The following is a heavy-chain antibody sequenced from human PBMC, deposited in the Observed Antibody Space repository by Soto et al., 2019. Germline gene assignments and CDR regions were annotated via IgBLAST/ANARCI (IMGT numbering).Heavy chain of an antibody. V-gene: IGHV1-18*01. D-gene: IGHD4-17*01. CDR1: VYTITSYG. CDR3: SRDGLDYGDYDAFDI. CDR2: ISAYNCIT. J-gene: IGHJ3*02. Sequence: PVKVSCKASVYTITSYGSGCVIKAPRKGLEWMGWISAYNCITNYAQKLQGRVTMTTDTSTSTAYMELRSLRSDDTAVFFFSRDGLDYGDYDAFDIWGQGTMVTVSS.